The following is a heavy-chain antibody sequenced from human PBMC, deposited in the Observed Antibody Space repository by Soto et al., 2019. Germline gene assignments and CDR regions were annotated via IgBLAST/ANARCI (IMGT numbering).Heavy chain of an antibody. CDR1: GFTFSAYG. V-gene: IGHV3-23*01. CDR2: ISDSGDST. CDR3: GKVGDRGGACYWDH. Sequence: EVQLLESGGGLVQPGGSLRLSCAASGFTFSAYGMSWVRQAPGKGLEWVSGISDSGDSTSYADSVKGWFTISRDNSKNTLSLQMNSLRAEDTAVYYCGKVGDRGGACYWDHWGQGTLVSVSS. J-gene: IGHJ4*02. D-gene: IGHD2-21*02.